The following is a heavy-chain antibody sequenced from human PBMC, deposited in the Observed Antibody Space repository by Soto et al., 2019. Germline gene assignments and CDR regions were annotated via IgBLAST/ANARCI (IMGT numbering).Heavy chain of an antibody. CDR2: IVVGSGNT. J-gene: IGHJ6*02. Sequence: ASVKVSCKASGFTFTSSAVQWERQARGQRLEWIGWIVVGSGNTNYAQKFQERVTITRDMSTSTAYMELSSLRSEDTAVYYCAVDYGSGSYYLSYYGMDVWCQGTTVTVSS. CDR1: GFTFTSSA. V-gene: IGHV1-58*01. CDR3: AVDYGSGSYYLSYYGMDV. D-gene: IGHD3-10*01.